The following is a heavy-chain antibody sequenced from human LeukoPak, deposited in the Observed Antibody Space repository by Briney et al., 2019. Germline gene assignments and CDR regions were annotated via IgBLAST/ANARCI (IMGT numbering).Heavy chain of an antibody. CDR3: ARSRRGSSGRYSVEYFQH. D-gene: IGHD6-19*01. J-gene: IGHJ1*01. Sequence: GGSLRLSCAASGFTLSSYSMNWVRQAPGKGLEWVSSISSSSSYIYYADSVKGRFTISRDNAKNSPYLQMNSLRAEDTAAYYCARSRRGSSGRYSVEYFQHWGQGTLVTVSS. CDR2: ISSSSSYI. V-gene: IGHV3-21*01. CDR1: GFTLSSYS.